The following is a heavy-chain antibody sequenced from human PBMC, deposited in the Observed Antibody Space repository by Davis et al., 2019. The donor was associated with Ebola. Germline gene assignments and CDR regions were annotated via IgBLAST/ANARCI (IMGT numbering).Heavy chain of an antibody. CDR2: IISMFGTT. J-gene: IGHJ5*01. CDR3: VRGRKVARMGSWFDS. D-gene: IGHD5-12*01. V-gene: IGHV1-69*05. CDR1: GGTLSSHV. Sequence: AASVKVSCKASGGTLSSHVISWVRQAPGQGLEWVGGIISMFGTTHYAQKFQGRVTMTRNSSISTAYMELSSLTSEDTAVYYCVRGRKVARMGSWFDSWGQGTLVTVSS.